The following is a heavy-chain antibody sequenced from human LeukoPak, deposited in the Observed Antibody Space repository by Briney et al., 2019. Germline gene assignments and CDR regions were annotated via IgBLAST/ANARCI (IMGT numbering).Heavy chain of an antibody. CDR1: GYSFTNYW. J-gene: IGHJ4*02. Sequence: PGESLKISCKGSGYSFTNYWIGWVRQMPGKGLEWMGIIYPGDSDTRYSPSFRGQVTISADKSISTAYLQWSSLKASDIAMYYCARGYTSSWYFFDYWGQGTLVTVSS. CDR2: IYPGDSDT. D-gene: IGHD6-13*01. V-gene: IGHV5-51*01. CDR3: ARGYTSSWYFFDY.